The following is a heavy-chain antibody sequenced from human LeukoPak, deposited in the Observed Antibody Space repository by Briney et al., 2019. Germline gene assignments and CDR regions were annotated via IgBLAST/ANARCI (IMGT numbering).Heavy chain of an antibody. Sequence: SETLSLTCTVSGGSISSYYWSWIRQPPGKGLEWIGYIYYSGSTNYNPSLKSGGTISVDTSKTQFSLKLSSVTATDTAVYYCARGSSLIAAAGIIDYWGQGTLVTVSS. CDR2: IYYSGST. D-gene: IGHD6-13*01. J-gene: IGHJ4*02. CDR1: GGSISSYY. V-gene: IGHV4-59*01. CDR3: ARGSSLIAAAGIIDY.